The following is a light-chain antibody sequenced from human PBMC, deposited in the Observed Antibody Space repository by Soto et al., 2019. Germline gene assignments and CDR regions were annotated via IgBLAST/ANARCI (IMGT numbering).Light chain of an antibody. CDR2: GAS. CDR1: QSVSSD. Sequence: EIVMTQSPATLSVSPGERATLSCRASQSVSSDLAWYHQKPGQAPSLLIFGASTRATGIPARFSGTGSGTEFALTISSLQSEDFAVYYCQQYNQWPLTFGQGTRLEIK. J-gene: IGKJ5*01. V-gene: IGKV3-15*01. CDR3: QQYNQWPLT.